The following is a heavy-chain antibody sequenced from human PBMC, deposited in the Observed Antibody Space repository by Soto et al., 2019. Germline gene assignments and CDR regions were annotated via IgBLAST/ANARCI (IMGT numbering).Heavy chain of an antibody. Sequence: ASVKVSCKASGGAFTNYDINWVRQATGQGLEWMGWMNPNSGNTGYAQKFQGRVTMTRDTSIGTAYMELRSLRSEDTAVYYCASWPAYSNWGQGTLVTVS. V-gene: IGHV1-8*01. J-gene: IGHJ4*02. CDR1: GGAFTNYD. D-gene: IGHD3-16*01. CDR2: MNPNSGNT. CDR3: ASWPAYSN.